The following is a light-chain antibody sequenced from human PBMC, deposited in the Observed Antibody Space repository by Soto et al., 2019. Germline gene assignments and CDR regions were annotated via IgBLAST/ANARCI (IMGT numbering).Light chain of an antibody. J-gene: IGKJ4*01. CDR2: NAY. Sequence: EIVMTQSPATLSVSPGEGATLYCRASQGIGTTVAWYQQKPGQTPRLLIYNAYIRATGVPARFSGSASGTEFTLTVSSLQSEDFAVYYCQHYSDWPLTFGGGPRVENK. CDR3: QHYSDWPLT. V-gene: IGKV3-15*01. CDR1: QGIGTT.